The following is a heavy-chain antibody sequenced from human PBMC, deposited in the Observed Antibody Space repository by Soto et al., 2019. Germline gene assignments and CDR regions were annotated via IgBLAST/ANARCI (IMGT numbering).Heavy chain of an antibody. CDR1: GYTFTTIR. J-gene: IGHJ5*01. CDR3: ARDRSGWYDF. Sequence: QVQLVQSAAEVGKPGASVKVSCKASGYTFTTIRLTWVRQAPGQGLEWMGWIRPHHSDTPYAQKFQGRVTMTADTSTTTAYMEVRSLRPDDTAVFYCARDRSGWYDFWGQGTLVTVSS. V-gene: IGHV1-18*01. CDR2: IRPHHSDT. D-gene: IGHD6-19*01.